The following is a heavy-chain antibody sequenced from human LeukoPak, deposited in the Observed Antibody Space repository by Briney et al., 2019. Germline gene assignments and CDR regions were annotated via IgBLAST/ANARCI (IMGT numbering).Heavy chain of an antibody. V-gene: IGHV3-53*01. J-gene: IGHJ2*01. Sequence: GGSLRLSCAASGFSVSLNYMNCVRQAPGKGLEWVSILYSGSDTYYADSVKGRFTISRDSSKNMLFLHMNSLRAEDTAVYYCARVGDHFHWYLDLWGRGTLVTVSS. D-gene: IGHD3-3*02. CDR2: LYSGSDT. CDR1: GFSVSLNY. CDR3: ARVGDHFHWYLDL.